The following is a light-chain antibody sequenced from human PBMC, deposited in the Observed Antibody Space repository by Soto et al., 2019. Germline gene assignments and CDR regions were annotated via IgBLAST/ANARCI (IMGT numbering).Light chain of an antibody. CDR3: QQYNTWSPLT. Sequence: EIVMTKSPATLSVSPGERATLSCRASQSVSNNLAWYQQKPGQAPRLLIYGASTRATGIPARFSGSGSGTEFTLTISSLQSEDVAVYYCQQYNTWSPLTCGGGTKVETK. CDR1: QSVSNN. CDR2: GAS. J-gene: IGKJ4*01. V-gene: IGKV3-15*01.